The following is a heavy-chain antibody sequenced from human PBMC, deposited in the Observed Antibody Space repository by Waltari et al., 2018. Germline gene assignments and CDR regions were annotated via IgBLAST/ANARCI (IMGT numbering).Heavy chain of an antibody. J-gene: IGHJ4*02. D-gene: IGHD3-22*01. CDR2: IYYSGST. CDR3: ARAPLTYYYDSSGYKGGYFDY. V-gene: IGHV4-59*01. Sequence: QVQLQESGPGLVKPSETLSLTCTVSGGSISSYYWSWIRQPTGKGLEWIGYIYYSGSTNYNPSLKSRVTISVDTSKNQFSLKLSSVTAADTAVYYCARAPLTYYYDSSGYKGGYFDYWGQGTLVTVSS. CDR1: GGSISSYY.